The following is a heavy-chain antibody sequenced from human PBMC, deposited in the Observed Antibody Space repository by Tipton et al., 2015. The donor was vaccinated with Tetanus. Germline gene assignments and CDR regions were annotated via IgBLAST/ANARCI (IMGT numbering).Heavy chain of an antibody. CDR2: ISVYNGNT. CDR1: GYTFNTFG. J-gene: IGHJ4*02. V-gene: IGHV1-18*01. Sequence: QSGAEVKKPGASVKVSCKASGYTFNTFGISWVRQAPGQGLEWIGWISVYNGNTNYGQNVQGRVTMTTDTPTSTAYMELRSLRSDDTAVYYCARVPTKPLAVDRPTDYWGQGTLVTVSS. D-gene: IGHD6-19*01. CDR3: ARVPTKPLAVDRPTDY.